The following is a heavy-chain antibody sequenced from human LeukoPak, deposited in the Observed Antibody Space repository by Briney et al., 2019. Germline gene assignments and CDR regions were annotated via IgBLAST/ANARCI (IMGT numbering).Heavy chain of an antibody. CDR1: GYKFTDDY. D-gene: IGHD3-16*01. J-gene: IGHJ4*02. V-gene: IGHV1-2*02. CDR3: APTAEAYTSWWKV. Sequence: ASVKVSCKASGYKFTDDYLHWVRQAPGQGLEFMGWINPDSGFTNYAQKFKGRVTMTRDTSISTAYLEVRSLTSDDTAVYYCAPTAEAYTSWWKVWGQGTLVTVSS. CDR2: INPDSGFT.